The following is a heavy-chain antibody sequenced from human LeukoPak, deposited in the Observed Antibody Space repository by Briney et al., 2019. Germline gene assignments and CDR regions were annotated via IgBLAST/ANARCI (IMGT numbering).Heavy chain of an antibody. J-gene: IGHJ4*02. D-gene: IGHD3-16*01. CDR3: AREIGGGTLDF. V-gene: IGHV3-23*01. CDR1: GFTFTSYA. Sequence: PGGPLRLSCAASGFTFTSYAMNWVRQAPGKGLEWVSVIIGNGVTTYYADSVKGRFTISRDNSKNSVFLQVNSLRDEDTAVYYCAREIGGGTLDFWGQGTLVIVSS. CDR2: IIGNGVTT.